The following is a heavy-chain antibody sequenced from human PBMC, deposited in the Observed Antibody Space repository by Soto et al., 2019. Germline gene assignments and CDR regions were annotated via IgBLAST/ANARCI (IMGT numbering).Heavy chain of an antibody. CDR3: ARGCGRNFDY. V-gene: IGHV4-30-2*01. J-gene: IGHJ4*02. CDR2: IYHSGST. CDR1: GGSISSGGYS. D-gene: IGHD2-21*01. Sequence: SETLSLTCAVSGGSISSGGYSWSWIRQPPGKGLEWIGYIYHSGSTYYNPSLKSRVTISVDRSKNQFSLKLSSVTAADTAVYYCARGCGRNFDYWGQGTLVTVSS.